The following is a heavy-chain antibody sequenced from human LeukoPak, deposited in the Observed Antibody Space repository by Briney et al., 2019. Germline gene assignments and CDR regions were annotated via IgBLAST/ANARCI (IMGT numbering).Heavy chain of an antibody. Sequence: GGSLRLSCAASGFTFSSYSMHWVRQAPGKGLEWVSSISSSSSYIYYADSVKGRFTISRDNAKNSLYLQMNSLRAEDTAVYYCARKSIAVAGDFDYWGQGTLVTVSS. CDR2: ISSSSSYI. CDR1: GFTFSSYS. CDR3: ARKSIAVAGDFDY. J-gene: IGHJ4*02. V-gene: IGHV3-21*01. D-gene: IGHD6-19*01.